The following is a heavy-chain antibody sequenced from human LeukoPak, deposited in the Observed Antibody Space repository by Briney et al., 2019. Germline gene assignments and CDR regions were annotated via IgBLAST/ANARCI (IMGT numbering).Heavy chain of an antibody. V-gene: IGHV3-30-3*01. J-gene: IGHJ4*02. CDR2: ISYDGSNK. CDR1: GFTFSSYA. Sequence: PGGSLRLSCAASGFTFSSYAMHWVRQAPGKGLEWVAVISYDGSNKYYADSVKGRFTISRDNSKNTLYLQMNSLRAEDTAVYYCARGGYSSGWLVDYWGQGTLVTASS. D-gene: IGHD6-19*01. CDR3: ARGGYSSGWLVDY.